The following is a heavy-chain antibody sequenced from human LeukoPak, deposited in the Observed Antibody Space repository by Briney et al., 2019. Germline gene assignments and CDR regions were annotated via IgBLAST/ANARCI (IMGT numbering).Heavy chain of an antibody. Sequence: ASAKVSCKASGYSFSDNYMHWVRQAPGQGLEWMGWINPNSGGTNYAQKFQGRVTMTRDASISTAYLELSRLTSDDTAVYYCAREVYDDSSFDYWGQGTLLTVSS. D-gene: IGHD5/OR15-5a*01. V-gene: IGHV1-2*02. CDR1: GYSFSDNY. J-gene: IGHJ4*02. CDR3: AREVYDDSSFDY. CDR2: INPNSGGT.